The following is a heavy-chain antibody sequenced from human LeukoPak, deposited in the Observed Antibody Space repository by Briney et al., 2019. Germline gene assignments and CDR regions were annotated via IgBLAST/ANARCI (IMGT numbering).Heavy chain of an antibody. Sequence: GAALVISFKSSGCVFISYWIGWVRRMPGKGAGWMGTIYPGDSSTRYSPSFQDEVTISVDKSIDTAYLQWSSLKASDTAIYYCARRGYCSDNSCYYYDSWGQGTLVTVSS. CDR2: IYPGDSST. V-gene: IGHV5-51*01. CDR1: GCVFISYW. D-gene: IGHD2-15*01. CDR3: ARRGYCSDNSCYYYDS. J-gene: IGHJ4*02.